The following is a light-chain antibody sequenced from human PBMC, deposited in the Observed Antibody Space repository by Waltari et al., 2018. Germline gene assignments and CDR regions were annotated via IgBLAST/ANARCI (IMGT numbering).Light chain of an antibody. CDR1: LLAKKY. V-gene: IGLV3-27*01. CDR3: YSAADNNRV. J-gene: IGLJ2*01. CDR2: KDS. Sequence: SYELTQPSSVSVSPGQTARITCSGDLLAKKYARWFQQKPGQAPVLVIHKDSERPSGIPERVSGSSSGTTVTLTISGAQVEDEADYYCYSAADNNRVFGGGTKLTVL.